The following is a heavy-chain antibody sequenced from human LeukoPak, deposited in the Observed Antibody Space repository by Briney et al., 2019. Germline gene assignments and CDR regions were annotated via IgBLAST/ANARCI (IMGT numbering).Heavy chain of an antibody. CDR1: GGSISSYY. D-gene: IGHD4-17*01. V-gene: IGHV4-59*01. Sequence: PSETLSLTCTVSGGSISSYYWSWIRQPPGKGLEWLGYIYYSGSTNYNPSLKSRVTISVDTSKNQFSLKLSSVTAADTAVYYCARRSFDYGDPSFDYWGQGTLVTVSS. CDR2: IYYSGST. CDR3: ARRSFDYGDPSFDY. J-gene: IGHJ4*02.